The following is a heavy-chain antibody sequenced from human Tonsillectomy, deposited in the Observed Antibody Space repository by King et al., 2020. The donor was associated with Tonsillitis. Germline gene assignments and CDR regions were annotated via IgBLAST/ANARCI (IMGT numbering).Heavy chain of an antibody. J-gene: IGHJ4*02. CDR2: ISYDGSDK. CDR3: AKRQFDRSTWYGGGFDY. D-gene: IGHD6-13*01. V-gene: IGHV3-30*18. CDR1: GFTFSSYG. Sequence: VQLVESGGGVVQPGRSLRLSCAASGFTFSSYGMHWVRQAPGKGLEWVAVISYDGSDKYYGDSVKGRFTISRDNSKNTLYLQMNSLRTEDTALYYCAKRQFDRSTWYGGGFDYWGQGTLVTVSS.